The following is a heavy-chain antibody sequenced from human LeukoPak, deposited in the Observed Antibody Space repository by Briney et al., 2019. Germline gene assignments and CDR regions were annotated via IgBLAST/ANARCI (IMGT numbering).Heavy chain of an antibody. CDR2: IYGGHTA. D-gene: IGHD7-27*01. CDR1: GFTFSTVY. J-gene: IGHJ3*02. V-gene: IGHV3-53*01. CDR3: AREIGQLGGAFDN. Sequence: QPGGSLRLSCAASGFTFSTVYMTWVRQAPGKGLEWVSVIYGGHTAYYADSVKGRFTISRDNPKNTLNLQMNSLRAEDTAVYYCAREIGQLGGAFDNWGQGTMVTVSS.